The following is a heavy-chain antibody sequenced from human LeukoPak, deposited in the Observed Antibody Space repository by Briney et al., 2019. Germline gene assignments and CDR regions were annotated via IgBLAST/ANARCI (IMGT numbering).Heavy chain of an antibody. CDR3: ARARYVGYSGYDLGFDY. D-gene: IGHD5-12*01. J-gene: IGHJ4*02. CDR1: GGSISSYY. V-gene: IGHV4-4*07. CDR2: IYTSGST. Sequence: QSSETLSLTCTVSGGSISSYYWSWIRQPAGKGLEWIGRIYTSGSTNYNPSLKSRVTISVDTSKNQFSLKLSSVTAADTAVYYCARARYVGYSGYDLGFDYWGQGTLVTVSS.